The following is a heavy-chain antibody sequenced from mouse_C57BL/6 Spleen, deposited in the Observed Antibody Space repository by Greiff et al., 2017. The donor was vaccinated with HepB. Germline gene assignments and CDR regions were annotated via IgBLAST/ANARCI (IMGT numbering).Heavy chain of an antibody. CDR1: GFTFSDYG. V-gene: IGHV5-15*01. CDR2: ISNLAYSI. J-gene: IGHJ2*01. CDR3: ARHDYEKGFDY. Sequence: EVQGVESGGGLVQPGGSLKLSCAASGFTFSDYGMAWVRQAPRKGPEWVAFISNLAYSIYYADTVTGRFTISRENAKNTLYLEMSSLRSEDTAMYYCARHDYEKGFDYWGQGTTLTVSS. D-gene: IGHD2-4*01.